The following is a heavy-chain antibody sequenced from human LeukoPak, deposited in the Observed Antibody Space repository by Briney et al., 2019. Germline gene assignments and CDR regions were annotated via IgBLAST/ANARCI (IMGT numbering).Heavy chain of an antibody. CDR1: GGSISSYY. CDR2: VYYNGST. J-gene: IGHJ4*02. V-gene: IGHV4-59*08. D-gene: IGHD2-2*01. CDR3: ATLLPAAYFDF. Sequence: PSETLSLTCTVSGGSISSYYWTWIRQPPGKGLEYIGYVYYNGSTNYNPSLKSRVTISLDMSKNQFSLKLSSVTAADTAVYYCATLLPAAYFDFWGQGTLVTVSS.